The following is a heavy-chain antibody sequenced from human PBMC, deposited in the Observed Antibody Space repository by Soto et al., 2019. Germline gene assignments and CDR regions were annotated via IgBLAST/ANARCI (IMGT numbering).Heavy chain of an antibody. CDR1: GFTFSSYS. V-gene: IGHV3-21*01. Sequence: PGGSLRLSCAASGFTFSSYSMNWVRQAPGKGLEWVSSISSSSSYIYYADSVKGRFTISRDNAKNSLYLQMNSLRAEDTAVYYCAREPTGPTDWYFELWGRGTLVTVSS. D-gene: IGHD1-1*01. CDR3: AREPTGPTDWYFEL. CDR2: ISSSSSYI. J-gene: IGHJ2*01.